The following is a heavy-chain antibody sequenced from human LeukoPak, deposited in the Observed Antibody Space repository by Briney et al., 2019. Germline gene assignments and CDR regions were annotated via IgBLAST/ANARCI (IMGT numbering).Heavy chain of an antibody. J-gene: IGHJ6*02. CDR2: IYSGGET. CDR1: EFTVSGNY. Sequence: PGGSLRLSCAASEFTVSGNYMTWVRQAPGKGLEWVSLIYSGGETYYAHSVRGRFTISRDSSKNTLYLQMNSLRAEDTAVYYCAEGAGPYYYSGMGVWGQGTTVTVSS. D-gene: IGHD6-19*01. V-gene: IGHV3-53*01. CDR3: AEGAGPYYYSGMGV.